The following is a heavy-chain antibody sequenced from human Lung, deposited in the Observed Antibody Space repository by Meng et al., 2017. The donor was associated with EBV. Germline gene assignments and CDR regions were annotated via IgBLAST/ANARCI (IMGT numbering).Heavy chain of an antibody. CDR2: TYYSESS. Sequence: QHEQSGPGPRQHSEPLALPCTSSGGSISSSSSYWGCVRQPPGKGLEWIGSTYYSESSYYNPSLKSRVTISADTSKNQFSLKLSSVTAPDTAVYYCARHSYHSCFDPWGQGTLVTVSS. V-gene: IGHV4-39*01. CDR1: GGSISSSSSY. J-gene: IGHJ5*02. CDR3: ARHSYHSCFDP. D-gene: IGHD2-2*01.